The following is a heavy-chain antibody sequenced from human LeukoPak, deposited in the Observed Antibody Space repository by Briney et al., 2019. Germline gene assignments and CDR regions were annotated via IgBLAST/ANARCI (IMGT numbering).Heavy chain of an antibody. CDR3: ARVHLGPSVPNYTGGAFDI. J-gene: IGHJ3*02. D-gene: IGHD7-27*01. CDR2: IYHSGST. Sequence: PSETLSLTCTVSGGSISSGGYYWSWIRQPPGKGLEWIGYIYHSGSTYYNPSLKSRVTISVDRSKNQFSLKLSSVTAADTAVYYCARVHLGPSVPNYTGGAFDIWGQGTMVTVSS. V-gene: IGHV4-30-2*01. CDR1: GGSISSGGYY.